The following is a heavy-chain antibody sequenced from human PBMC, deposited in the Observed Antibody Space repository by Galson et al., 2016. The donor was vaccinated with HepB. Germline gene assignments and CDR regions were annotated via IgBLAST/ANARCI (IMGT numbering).Heavy chain of an antibody. J-gene: IGHJ3*02. D-gene: IGHD1-7*01. CDR1: DGSISGFF. CDR3: AIGDFPLELLPLDAFDI. CDR2: IYYSGTT. V-gene: IGHV4-59*01. Sequence: SETLSLTCTVSDGSISGFFWTWIRQPPGKGLEWIGHIYYSGTTSYNPSLKSRVTISVDMSKKQFSLKLTSVTAADTAGYYCAIGDFPLELLPLDAFDIWGQGTMVTVSS.